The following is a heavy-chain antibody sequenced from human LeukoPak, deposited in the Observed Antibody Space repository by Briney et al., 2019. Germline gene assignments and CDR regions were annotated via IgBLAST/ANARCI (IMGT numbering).Heavy chain of an antibody. CDR3: ARAGGRSWFDP. J-gene: IGHJ5*02. Sequence: GASVKVSCKASGYIFTSYGISWVRQAPGQGLEWMGWINTYNGNTKYIQKLQGRVTMTTDTSTSTAYMELSRLTSDDTAVYYCARAGGRSWFDPWGQGTLVTVSS. CDR2: INTYNGNT. V-gene: IGHV1-18*01. CDR1: GYIFTSYG.